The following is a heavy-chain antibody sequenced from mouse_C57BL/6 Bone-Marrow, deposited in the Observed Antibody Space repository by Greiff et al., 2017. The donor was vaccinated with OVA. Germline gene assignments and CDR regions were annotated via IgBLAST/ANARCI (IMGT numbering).Heavy chain of an antibody. CDR2: ISSGGDYH. D-gene: IGHD2-1*01. V-gene: IGHV5-9-1*02. Sequence: EVKLVESGEGLVKPGGSLKLSCAASGFTFSSYAMSWVRQTPEKRLEWVAYISSGGDYHYYAYTVKGRFTISRDNARNTLYLQMSSLKSEDTAMYYCTRLLDAMDYWGQGTSVTVSS. CDR1: GFTFSSYA. J-gene: IGHJ4*01. CDR3: TRLLDAMDY.